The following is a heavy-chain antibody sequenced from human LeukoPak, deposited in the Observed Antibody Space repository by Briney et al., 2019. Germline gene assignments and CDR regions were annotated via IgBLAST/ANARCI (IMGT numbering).Heavy chain of an antibody. Sequence: PSETLSLTCTVSGGSISDYYWSWVRKPPRKGLEWIGYINYSGSTNYNPSLKSRVTISVDTSKNQFSLRLTSVTAADTAVFYCAREGRQDYVYFDYWGQGSLVTVSS. CDR2: INYSGST. CDR3: AREGRQDYVYFDY. V-gene: IGHV4-59*01. J-gene: IGHJ4*02. D-gene: IGHD4-17*01. CDR1: GGSISDYY.